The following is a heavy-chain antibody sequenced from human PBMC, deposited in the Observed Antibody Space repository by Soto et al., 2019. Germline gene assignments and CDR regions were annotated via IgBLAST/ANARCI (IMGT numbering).Heavy chain of an antibody. CDR3: ARQSGGYYYYGMDV. CDR2: IYYSGTT. D-gene: IGHD1-26*01. CDR1: GGSIIDYY. Sequence: PAETLSLTCTVSGGSIIDYYWSWIRQPPGKGLEWIGYIYYSGTTDYSPSLKSRVTISVDTSKNQFSLKLSSVTAADSAIYYCARQSGGYYYYGMDVWGQGTTVTVSS. J-gene: IGHJ6*02. V-gene: IGHV4-59*08.